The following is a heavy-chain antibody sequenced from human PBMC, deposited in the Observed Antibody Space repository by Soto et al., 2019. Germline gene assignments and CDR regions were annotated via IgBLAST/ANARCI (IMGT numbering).Heavy chain of an antibody. CDR3: ARHPKARGGCGGDCYSASYFDY. Sequence: PSETLSLTCTVSGGSISSSSYYWGWIRQPPGKGLEWIGSIYYSGSTYYNPSLKSRVTISVDTSKNQFSLKLSSVTAADTAVYYCARHPKARGGCGGDCYSASYFDYWGQGTLVTVSS. D-gene: IGHD2-21*02. CDR2: IYYSGST. V-gene: IGHV4-39*01. CDR1: GGSISSSSYY. J-gene: IGHJ4*02.